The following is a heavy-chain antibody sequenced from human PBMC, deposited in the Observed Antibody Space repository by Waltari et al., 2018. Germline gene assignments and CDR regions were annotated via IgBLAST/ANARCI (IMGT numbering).Heavy chain of an antibody. Sequence: QLQLQESGPGLVKPSETLSLTCTVSGGSISSSSSYWGWIRQPPGKGLEWIGSIYYSGSTYYNPSLKSRVTISVDTSKNQFSLKLSAVTAADTAVYYCARAGTWLQFGYWGQGTLVTVSS. CDR2: IYYSGST. CDR3: ARAGTWLQFGY. CDR1: GGSISSSSSY. J-gene: IGHJ4*02. V-gene: IGHV4-39*07. D-gene: IGHD5-12*01.